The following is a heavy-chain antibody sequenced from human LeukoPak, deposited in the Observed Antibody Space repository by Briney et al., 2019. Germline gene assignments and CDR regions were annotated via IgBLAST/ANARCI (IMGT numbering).Heavy chain of an antibody. CDR1: GFTFSSYS. Sequence: PGGSLRLSCAASGFTFSSYSMNWVRQAPGKGLEWVSSISSSSSYIYYADSVKGRFTISRDNAKNSLYLQMNSLRAEDTAVYYCATLWFGELFRGYYGMDVWGQGTTVTVSS. V-gene: IGHV3-21*01. J-gene: IGHJ6*02. CDR3: ATLWFGELFRGYYGMDV. CDR2: ISSSSSYI. D-gene: IGHD3-10*01.